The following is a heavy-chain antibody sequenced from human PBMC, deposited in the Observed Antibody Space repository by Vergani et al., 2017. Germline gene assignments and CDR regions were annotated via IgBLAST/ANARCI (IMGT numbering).Heavy chain of an antibody. J-gene: IGHJ4*02. V-gene: IGHV3-30*02. Sequence: VQLVESGGGLVKPGGSLRLSCAASGFTFSIYSMNWVRQAPGKGLEWVAFIQKDGIDKFYADSVRGRFTISRDISKNTLYLEMNSLSAEDTALYHCVKDHPVFDEWGRGTLVSVS. CDR2: IQKDGIDK. CDR1: GFTFSIYS. CDR3: VKDHPVFDE.